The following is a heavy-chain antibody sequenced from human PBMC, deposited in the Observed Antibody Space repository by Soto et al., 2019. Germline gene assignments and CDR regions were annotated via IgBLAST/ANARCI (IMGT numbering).Heavy chain of an antibody. J-gene: IGHJ6*02. Sequence: QVQLAQSGAEVKKPGASVKVSCKASGYTFTRSGISWVRQAPGQGLEWMGWISTYNGDTNYAQTFQGRVTMTTDTSTSTVHMEVRSLRSDDTAVYYCAREGVAPYYYYGMDVWGQGTPVTVSS. CDR3: AREGVAPYYYYGMDV. V-gene: IGHV1-18*01. CDR1: GYTFTRSG. D-gene: IGHD5-12*01. CDR2: ISTYNGDT.